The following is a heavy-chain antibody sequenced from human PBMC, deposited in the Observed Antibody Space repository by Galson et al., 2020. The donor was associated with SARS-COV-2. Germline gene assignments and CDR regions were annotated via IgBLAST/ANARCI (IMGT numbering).Heavy chain of an antibody. CDR1: GGTFSSYT. V-gene: IGHV1-69*02. CDR2: IIPILGIA. J-gene: IGHJ6*02. CDR3: ARGGSSPLTTYYYGMDV. D-gene: IGHD4-17*01. Sequence: SVKVSCKASGGTFSSYTISWVRQAPGQGLEWMGRIIPILGIANYAQKFQGRVTITADKSTSTAYMELSSLRSEDTAVYYCARGGSSPLTTYYYGMDVWGQGTTVTVSS.